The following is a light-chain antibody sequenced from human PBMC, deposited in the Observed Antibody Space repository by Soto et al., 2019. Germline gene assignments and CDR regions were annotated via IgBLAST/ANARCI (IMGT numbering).Light chain of an antibody. J-gene: IGLJ3*02. CDR3: QSYDSSLSGWL. CDR2: GDS. V-gene: IGLV1-40*01. CDR1: SSNIGAGYN. Sequence: QPVLTQLPSVSGAPGQRVTISCTGSSSNIGAGYNVHWYQQVPGTAPKLLIYGDSNRPSGVPDRFSGSKSGTSASLAITGLQAEDEADYYCQSYDSSLSGWLFGGGTKLTVL.